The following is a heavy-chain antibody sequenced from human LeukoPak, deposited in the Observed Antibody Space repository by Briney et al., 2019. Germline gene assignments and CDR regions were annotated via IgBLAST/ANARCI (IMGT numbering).Heavy chain of an antibody. V-gene: IGHV1-69*13. CDR3: ATYCSSANCYIWGYYFDY. D-gene: IGHD2-2*01. CDR1: GGTFSSDA. Sequence: ASVKVSCKASGGTFSSDALSWVRQAPGQGLEWMGGIIPISGTANYAQKFQGRVTITADESTSTAYMELSSLRSEDTAIYYCATYCSSANCYIWGYYFDYWGQGTLVTVSS. J-gene: IGHJ4*02. CDR2: IIPISGTA.